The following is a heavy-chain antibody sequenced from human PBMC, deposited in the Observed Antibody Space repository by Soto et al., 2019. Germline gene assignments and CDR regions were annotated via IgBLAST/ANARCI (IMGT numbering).Heavy chain of an antibody. CDR2: IYPGDSDT. V-gene: IGHV5-51*01. J-gene: IGHJ6*02. D-gene: IGHD6-6*01. CDR3: ARLIAARPRVRGYYGMDV. Sequence: GESLKISCKGSGYSFTSYWIGWVRQMPGKGLEWMGIIYPGDSDTRYSPSFQGQVTISADKSISTAYLQWSSLKASDTAMYYCARLIAARPRVRGYYGMDVWGQGTTVTVSS. CDR1: GYSFTSYW.